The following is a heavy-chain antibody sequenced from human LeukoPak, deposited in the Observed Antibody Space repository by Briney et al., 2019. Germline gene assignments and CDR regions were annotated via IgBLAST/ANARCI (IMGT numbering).Heavy chain of an antibody. V-gene: IGHV3-21*01. CDR2: ISSSSSYI. D-gene: IGHD3-10*01. J-gene: IGHJ4*02. Sequence: GGSLRLSCAASGFTFSSYSMNWVRQAPGKGLEWVSSISSSSSYICYADSVKGRFTISRDNAKNSLYLQMNSLRAEDTAVYYCAMGSGAANDYWGQGTLVAVSS. CDR1: GFTFSSYS. CDR3: AMGSGAANDY.